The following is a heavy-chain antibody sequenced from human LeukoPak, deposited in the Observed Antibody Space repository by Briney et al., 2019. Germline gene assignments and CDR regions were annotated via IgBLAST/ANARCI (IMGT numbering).Heavy chain of an antibody. J-gene: IGHJ6*02. CDR2: ISSSSSYI. V-gene: IGHV3-21*01. CDR3: ARGLEDYDFWSGYYLSGGMDV. D-gene: IGHD3-3*01. CDR1: GFTFSSYS. Sequence: GGSLRLSCAASGFTFSSYSMNWVRQAPGKGLEWVSSISSSSSYIYYADSVKGRFTISRDNAKNSLYLQMNGLRAEDTAVYYCARGLEDYDFWSGYYLSGGMDVWGQGTTVTVSS.